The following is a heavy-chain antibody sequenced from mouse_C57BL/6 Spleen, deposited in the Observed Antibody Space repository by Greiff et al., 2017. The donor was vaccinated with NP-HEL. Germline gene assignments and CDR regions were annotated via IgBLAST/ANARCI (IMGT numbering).Heavy chain of an antibody. CDR2: IYPGDGDT. CDR1: GYAFSSYW. Sequence: QVQLKESGAELVKPGASVKISCKASGYAFSSYWMNWVKQRPGKGLEWIGQIYPGDGDTNYNGKFKGKATLTADKSSSTAYMQLSSLTSEDSAVYFCAREGLPLFAYWGQGTLVTVSA. J-gene: IGHJ3*01. CDR3: AREGLPLFAY. D-gene: IGHD2-4*01. V-gene: IGHV1-80*01.